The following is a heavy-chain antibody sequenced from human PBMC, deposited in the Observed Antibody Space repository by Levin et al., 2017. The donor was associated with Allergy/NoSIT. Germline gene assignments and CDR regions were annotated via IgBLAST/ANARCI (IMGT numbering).Heavy chain of an antibody. J-gene: IGHJ5*02. CDR2: IYHSGRT. D-gene: IGHD2-8*01. V-gene: IGHV4-31*03. CDR3: ARLFCTNNVCGFDP. Sequence: SETLSLTCSVSGGSMTSGGYHWTWIRRHPGTGLEWIGYIYHSGRTEYNPSLKSRIIISGDTSKNQFSLTLSSATAADTAVYYCARLFCTNNVCGFDPWGQGTLVTVSS. CDR1: GGSMTSGGYH.